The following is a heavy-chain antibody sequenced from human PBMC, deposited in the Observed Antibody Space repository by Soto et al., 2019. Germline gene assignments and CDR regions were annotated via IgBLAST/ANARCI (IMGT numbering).Heavy chain of an antibody. CDR2: FNPSDGDT. D-gene: IGHD1-1*01. CDR1: GYSFNNYY. J-gene: IGHJ3*02. CDR3: ARDRGGTDWDNEALEI. Sequence: QVNLAQSGAEVKKPGASVKLSCQASGYSFNNYYMHWVRQAPGQGLEWMGMFNPSDGDTRYAQQFQGRVNVTGDTSTSTLYMELRSLRYEDTAVYFCARDRGGTDWDNEALEIWGQATMVTVSS. V-gene: IGHV1-46*02.